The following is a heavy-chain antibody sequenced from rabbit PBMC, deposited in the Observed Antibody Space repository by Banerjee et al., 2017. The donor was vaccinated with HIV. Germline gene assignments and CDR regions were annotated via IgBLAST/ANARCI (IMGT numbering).Heavy chain of an antibody. CDR2: IDTGSSGST. Sequence: QSLEESGGDLVKPGASLTLTCTASGVSFSSSSYMCWVRQAPGKGLEWIACIDTGSSGSTAYPNWVNGRFTISKTSSTTVTLQMTSLTAADTATYFCARDLDGVIGWNFGWWGPGTLVTVS. CDR3: ARDLDGVIGWNFGW. CDR1: GVSFSSSSY. V-gene: IGHV1S40*01. D-gene: IGHD1-1*01. J-gene: IGHJ4*01.